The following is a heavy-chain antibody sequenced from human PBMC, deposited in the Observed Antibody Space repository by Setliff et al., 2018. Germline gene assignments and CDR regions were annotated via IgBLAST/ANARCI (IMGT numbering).Heavy chain of an antibody. CDR2: IYWDDDK. D-gene: IGHD3-22*01. J-gene: IGHJ4*02. CDR3: AHRRGDYYDSSGYYYDY. V-gene: IGHV2-5*02. CDR1: GFSLSTSGVG. Sequence: SGPTLVNPTQTLALTCTFSGFSLSTSGVGVGWIRQPPGKALEWLALIYWDDDKRYSPSLKSRLTITKDTSKNQVVLTMTNMDPVDTATYYCAHRRGDYYDSSGYYYDYWGQGTLVTVSS.